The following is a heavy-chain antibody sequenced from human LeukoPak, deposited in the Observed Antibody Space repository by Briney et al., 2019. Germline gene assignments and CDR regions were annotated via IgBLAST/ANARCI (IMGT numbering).Heavy chain of an antibody. CDR2: INGDGSSK. J-gene: IGHJ4*02. Sequence: GGSLRLSCAASGFIFSNYWGTWVRQAPGEGLEWVATINGDGSSKYYVDSVRGRFSISRDNANDSVYLQMSSLRGEDTAVYYCARFNRRGWDLDSWGQGTLVTVSS. V-gene: IGHV3-7*01. D-gene: IGHD6-19*01. CDR3: ARFNRRGWDLDS. CDR1: GFIFSNYW.